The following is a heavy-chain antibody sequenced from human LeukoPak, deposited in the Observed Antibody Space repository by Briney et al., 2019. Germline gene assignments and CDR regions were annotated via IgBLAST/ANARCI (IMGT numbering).Heavy chain of an antibody. Sequence: GSSVKVSCKASGGTFSSYAISWVRQAPGQGLEWMGGIIPIFGTANYAQKFQGRVTMTTDTSTSTAYMELRSLRSDDTAVYYCARQGIAVAGTTMLSTWGQGTLVTVSS. CDR2: IIPIFGTA. V-gene: IGHV1-69*05. CDR3: ARQGIAVAGTTMLST. D-gene: IGHD6-19*01. J-gene: IGHJ5*02. CDR1: GGTFSSYA.